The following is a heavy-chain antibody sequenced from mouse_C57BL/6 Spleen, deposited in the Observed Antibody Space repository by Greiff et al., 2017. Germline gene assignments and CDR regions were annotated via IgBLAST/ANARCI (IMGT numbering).Heavy chain of an antibody. CDR2: ISYDGSN. CDR1: GYSITSGYY. D-gene: IGHD2-3*01. V-gene: IGHV3-6*01. Sequence: EVQLQQSGPGLVKPSQSLSLTCSVTGYSITSGYYWNWIRQFPGNKLEWMGYISYDGSNNYNPSLKNRISITRDTSKNQFFLTLNSVTTEDTATYYCARDHDGYSYAMDYWGQGTSVTVSS. CDR3: ARDHDGYSYAMDY. J-gene: IGHJ4*01.